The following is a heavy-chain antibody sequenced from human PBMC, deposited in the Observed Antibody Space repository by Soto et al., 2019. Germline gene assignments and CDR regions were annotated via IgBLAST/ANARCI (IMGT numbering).Heavy chain of an antibody. V-gene: IGHV5-10-1*01. Sequence: PGESLKISCKASGYTFTSYWITWVRQMPGKGLEWMGRIDPSDSSTKYSPSFQGRVTISTDKSITTAHLQWTSLKVSDTAIYYCAATGYTYGYHFDHWGQGTQVTVSS. CDR3: AATGYTYGYHFDH. CDR2: IDPSDSST. CDR1: GYTFTSYW. J-gene: IGHJ4*02. D-gene: IGHD5-18*01.